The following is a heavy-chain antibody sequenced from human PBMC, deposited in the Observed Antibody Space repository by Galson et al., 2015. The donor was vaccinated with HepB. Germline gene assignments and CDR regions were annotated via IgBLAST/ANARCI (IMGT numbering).Heavy chain of an antibody. V-gene: IGHV3-23*01. CDR3: ARGDPRLLYFGEPAFDY. CDR1: GFTFNGYA. J-gene: IGHJ4*02. CDR2: TSSSGVTT. Sequence: SLRLSCAASGFTFNGYAMSWVRQAPGKGLEWVSGTSSSGVTTYYADLVKGRFTISRDNSENTLFLQMNSLRAEDTAVYYCARGDPRLLYFGEPAFDYWGQGTLVSVSS. D-gene: IGHD3-10*01.